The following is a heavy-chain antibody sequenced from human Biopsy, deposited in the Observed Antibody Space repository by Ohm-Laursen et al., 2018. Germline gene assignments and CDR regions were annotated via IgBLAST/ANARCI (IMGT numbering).Heavy chain of an antibody. CDR3: ARLYRLDDYWNDDPPDAFDV. Sequence: GTLSLTCTVSGGSITDDYWSWIRQSPGKGLEWIGFISKGGDTTYNPSLRGRVAISVDTPKNQFSLKLGSVTAADTAIFFCARLYRLDDYWNDDPPDAFDVWGQGTRVTVSS. CDR2: ISKGGDT. D-gene: IGHD1-1*01. CDR1: GGSITDDY. J-gene: IGHJ3*01. V-gene: IGHV4-59*01.